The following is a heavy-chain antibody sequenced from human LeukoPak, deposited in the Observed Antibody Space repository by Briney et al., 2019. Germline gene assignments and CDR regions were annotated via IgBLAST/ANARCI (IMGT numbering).Heavy chain of an antibody. CDR2: VYYTGST. D-gene: IGHD3-10*01. J-gene: IGHJ4*02. CDR3: ARFDYGSGAYYINQ. CDR1: GDSISSYY. V-gene: IGHV4-59*01. Sequence: PSETLSLTCTVSGDSISSYYWSWIRQPPGKGLEWIGYVYYTGSTSYNPSLKTRITMSVDTSKNQFSLKLNSVTAADTAVYYCARFDYGSGAYYINQWGRGTLVTVSS.